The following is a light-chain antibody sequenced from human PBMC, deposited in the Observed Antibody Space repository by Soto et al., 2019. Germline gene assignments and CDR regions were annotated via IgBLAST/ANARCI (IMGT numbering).Light chain of an antibody. V-gene: IGKV3-11*01. Sequence: EIVLTQSPATLSLSPGERATLSCRASQTVSFYLAWYQQKPGQAPRLLIYDASKRATGTPARFSGSGSGTDFTLTISSLEPEAFAVYYCQQRSNWPPFTFGPGTKVDIK. CDR3: QQRSNWPPFT. CDR2: DAS. J-gene: IGKJ3*01. CDR1: QTVSFY.